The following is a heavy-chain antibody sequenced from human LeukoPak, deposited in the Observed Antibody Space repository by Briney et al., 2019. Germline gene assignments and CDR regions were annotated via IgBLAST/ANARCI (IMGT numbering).Heavy chain of an antibody. Sequence: PGGSLRLSCAASGFTFSSYSMNWVRQAPGKGLEWVPYISSSSTIYYADSVKGRFTISRDNAKNSLYLQMNSLRAEDTAVYYCARDAPSRLEVKAIGDYWGQGTLVTVSS. D-gene: IGHD2-2*01. CDR2: ISSSSTI. CDR3: ARDAPSRLEVKAIGDY. V-gene: IGHV3-48*01. J-gene: IGHJ4*02. CDR1: GFTFSSYS.